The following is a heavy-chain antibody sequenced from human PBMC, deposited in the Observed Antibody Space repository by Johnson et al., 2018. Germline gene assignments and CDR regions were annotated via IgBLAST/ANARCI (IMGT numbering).Heavy chain of an antibody. D-gene: IGHD1-26*01. CDR2: IKNKAEGGTT. Sequence: VQLVQSGGGLVKXGGSLRLXCAASGFTFTNVWMNWVRQAPGKGLAWIVRIKNKAEGGTTDYAAPVQGRFTITRDDSKKMSYLKMNSLRTEDTAVYYSITNHLKWDLIAAGAFDSWGQGTMVTVSS. CDR1: GFTFTNVW. CDR3: ITNHLKWDLIAAGAFDS. J-gene: IGHJ3*02. V-gene: IGHV3-15*05.